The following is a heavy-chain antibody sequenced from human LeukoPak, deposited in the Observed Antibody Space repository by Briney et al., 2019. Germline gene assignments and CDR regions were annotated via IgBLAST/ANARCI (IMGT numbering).Heavy chain of an antibody. CDR3: ARHTYARPFDS. D-gene: IGHD6-6*01. J-gene: IGHJ4*02. CDR2: IYYSGST. V-gene: IGHV4-39*01. CDR1: GFTFSSYW. Sequence: GSLRLSCAASGFTFSSYWMSWVRQPPGKGLEWIGSIYYSGSTYYNPSLKSRVTISVDTSKNQFSLKLSSVTAADTAIYYCARHTYARPFDSWGQGTLVTVSS.